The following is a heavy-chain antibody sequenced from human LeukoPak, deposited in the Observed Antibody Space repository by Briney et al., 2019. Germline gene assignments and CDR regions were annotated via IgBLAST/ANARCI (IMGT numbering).Heavy chain of an antibody. Sequence: GESLKISCADSGFTFSSYAMTWVRQAPGKGLEWVSTISGAGGTTYYADSVKGRFTISRDNSKNTLYLQMNSLRAEDTAVYYCAREGVTSYDYGDYGWFDPWGQGTLVTVSS. CDR2: ISGAGGTT. V-gene: IGHV3-23*01. CDR3: AREGVTSYDYGDYGWFDP. CDR1: GFTFSSYA. J-gene: IGHJ5*02. D-gene: IGHD4-17*01.